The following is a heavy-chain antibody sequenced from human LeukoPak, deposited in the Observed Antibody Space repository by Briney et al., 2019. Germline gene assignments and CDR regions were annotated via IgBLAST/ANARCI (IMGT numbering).Heavy chain of an antibody. CDR2: INPNSGDT. Sequence: GASVKVSCKASGYTFTDYYMHRVRQAPGQGLEWMGWINPNSGDTNYAQKFQGRVTMTRDTSISTAYMELSRLRSDDTAVYYCARDHWNSRFDYWGQGTLVTVSS. CDR1: GYTFTDYY. D-gene: IGHD1-7*01. J-gene: IGHJ4*02. V-gene: IGHV1-2*02. CDR3: ARDHWNSRFDY.